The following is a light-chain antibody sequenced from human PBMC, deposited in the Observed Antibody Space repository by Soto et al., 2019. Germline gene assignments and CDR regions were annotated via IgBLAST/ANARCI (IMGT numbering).Light chain of an antibody. CDR3: QQSYSTTWT. CDR2: AAS. J-gene: IGKJ1*01. V-gene: IGKV1-39*01. Sequence: DIQMTQSPSSLSASVGDRVTITCRASQSISSYLNLYQQKPGKAPKLLIYAASSLQSGVPSRFSGSGSGTDFTLTISSLQPEDFATYSCQQSYSTTWTFGQGTKVEIK. CDR1: QSISSY.